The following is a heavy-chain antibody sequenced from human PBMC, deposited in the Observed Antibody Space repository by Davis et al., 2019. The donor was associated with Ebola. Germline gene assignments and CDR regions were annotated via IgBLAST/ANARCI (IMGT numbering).Heavy chain of an antibody. CDR1: GFSVSTHY. CDR2: FYINGNT. V-gene: IGHV3-66*01. D-gene: IGHD4-17*01. J-gene: IGHJ2*01. Sequence: GESLKISCAASGFSVSTHYMSWVRQAPGKGLEWVSVFYINGNTYYADSVKGRFTISRDTSKDLLFLQMNGLRVEDTAVYYCAREAYGDYSYFDLWGRGTLVTVSS. CDR3: AREAYGDYSYFDL.